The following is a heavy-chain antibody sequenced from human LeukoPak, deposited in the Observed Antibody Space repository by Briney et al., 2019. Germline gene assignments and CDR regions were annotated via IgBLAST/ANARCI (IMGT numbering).Heavy chain of an antibody. V-gene: IGHV4-30-4*07. CDR2: IYYSGST. Sequence: SETLSLTCAVSGGSISSGGYSWSWVRQPPGKGLEWIGYIYYSGSTYYNPSLKSRVTISVDTSKNQFSLKLSSVTAADTAVYYCARGKNTYYYYMDVWGKGTTVTVSS. J-gene: IGHJ6*03. CDR1: GGSISSGGYS. CDR3: ARGKNTYYYYMDV.